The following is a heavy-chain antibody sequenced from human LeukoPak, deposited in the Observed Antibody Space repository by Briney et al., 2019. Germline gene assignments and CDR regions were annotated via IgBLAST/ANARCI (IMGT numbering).Heavy chain of an antibody. CDR3: AKEKQRNFDY. CDR2: ISGSGDST. CDR1: GFTFSNYA. J-gene: IGHJ4*02. Sequence: GGSLRLSCAASGFTFSNYAMSWVRQAPGKGLEWVSGISGSGDSTYYGDSVQGRFTISRDNSKNTLYLQMDTLRAEDTAVYYCAKEKQRNFDYWGQGTLVTVSS. V-gene: IGHV3-23*01.